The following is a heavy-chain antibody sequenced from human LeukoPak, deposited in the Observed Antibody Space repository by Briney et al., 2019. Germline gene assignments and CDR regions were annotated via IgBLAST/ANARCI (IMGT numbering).Heavy chain of an antibody. D-gene: IGHD2-2*01. J-gene: IGHJ5*02. CDR1: SGSFTAYF. V-gene: IGHV4-34*01. CDR3: ARYRSYCTSTTCYRDWFDP. CDR2: INHSGST. Sequence: SETLSLTCAVSSGSFTAYFWSWIRQPPGKGLEWIGEINHSGSTNYNPSLKSRVTISVDTSKNQFSLKLTSVTAADTAVYYCARYRSYCTSTTCYRDWFDPWGQGTLVTVSS.